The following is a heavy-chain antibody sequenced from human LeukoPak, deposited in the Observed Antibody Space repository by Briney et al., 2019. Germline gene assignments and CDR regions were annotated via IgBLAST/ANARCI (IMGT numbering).Heavy chain of an antibody. D-gene: IGHD1-14*01. CDR1: GGTFSSYA. J-gene: IGHJ4*02. CDR2: IIPIFGTA. CDR3: ATEPRGIYYFDY. Sequence: GSSVKVSCKASGGTFSSYAISWVRQAPGQGLEWMGGIIPIFGTANYAQKFQGRVTITADKSTSTAYMELSSLRSEDTAVYYCATEPRGIYYFDYWGQGTLVTVSS. V-gene: IGHV1-69*06.